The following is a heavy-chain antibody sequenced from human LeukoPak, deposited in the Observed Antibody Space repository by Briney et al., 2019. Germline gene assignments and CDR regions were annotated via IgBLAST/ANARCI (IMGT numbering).Heavy chain of an antibody. CDR2: ISYDGSNK. V-gene: IGHV3-30*18. Sequence: GGSLTLSCAASGFTFSSYGVGSVSQHPGKGREWVAVISYDGSNKYYADSVKDPFTISRDNSKNTLYLQMNSLRAEDTAVYYCAKAESYYHGSGSFDYWGQGTLVTASS. CDR1: GFTFSSYG. CDR3: AKAESYYHGSGSFDY. D-gene: IGHD3-10*01. J-gene: IGHJ4*02.